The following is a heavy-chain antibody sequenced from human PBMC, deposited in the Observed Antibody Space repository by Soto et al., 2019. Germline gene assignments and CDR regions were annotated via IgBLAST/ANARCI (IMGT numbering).Heavy chain of an antibody. D-gene: IGHD3-22*01. CDR3: AKRRYDSRGYTDY. V-gene: IGHV3-23*01. CDR2: ISGSGGSTDYAATT. CDR1: GFTFSYYA. Sequence: PGGSLRLSCAASGFTFSYYAMNWVRQAPGKGLEWVSAISGSGGSTDYAATTYYADSVEGRFTISRDNSKNTLYLQMTSLRAEDTAVYYCAKRRYDSRGYTDYWGQGTQVTVSS. J-gene: IGHJ4*02.